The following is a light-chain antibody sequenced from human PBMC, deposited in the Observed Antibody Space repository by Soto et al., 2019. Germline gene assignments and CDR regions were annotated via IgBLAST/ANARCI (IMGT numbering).Light chain of an antibody. CDR2: GSS. Sequence: IVLTQSPDTLSVSQGERVTLSCRASENVGTNLAWYQQRPGQPPRLLIYGSSTRATGISATFSGSGSRTEFTLTISSLQSEDSALYYCQQYNNWGLSVGGGTRVEIK. J-gene: IGKJ4*01. V-gene: IGKV3D-15*01. CDR1: ENVGTN. CDR3: QQYNNWGLS.